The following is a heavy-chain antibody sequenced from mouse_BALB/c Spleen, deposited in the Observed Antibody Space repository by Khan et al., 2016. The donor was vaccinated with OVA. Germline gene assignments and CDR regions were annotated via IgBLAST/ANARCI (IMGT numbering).Heavy chain of an antibody. Sequence: VQLQQSGPGLVKPSQSLSLTCTVTGYSITSDYAWNWIRQFPGNKLEWMGFISYSGNTNYNPSLKSRISITRDTSKNQFFLQLNSVTTEDTATYYGAGLYGGDFDYWGQGTTLTVSS. D-gene: IGHD1-1*02. J-gene: IGHJ2*01. V-gene: IGHV3-2*02. CDR3: AGLYGGDFDY. CDR1: GYSITSDYA. CDR2: ISYSGNT.